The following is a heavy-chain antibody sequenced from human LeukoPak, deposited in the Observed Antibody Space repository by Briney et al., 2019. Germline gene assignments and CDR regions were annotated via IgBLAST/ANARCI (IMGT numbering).Heavy chain of an antibody. CDR2: ISSSSSLR. CDR3: ANSRNVSPRDY. J-gene: IGHJ4*02. V-gene: IGHV3-48*01. CDR1: GFTLSRYG. Sequence: GGSLRLSCAASGFTLSRYGMNWVRQAPGKGLEWVSYISSSSSLRDYADSVKGRFTISRDNSKNTLYLQMNSLRAEDTAVYYCANSRNVSPRDYWGQGTLVTVSS. D-gene: IGHD1-1*01.